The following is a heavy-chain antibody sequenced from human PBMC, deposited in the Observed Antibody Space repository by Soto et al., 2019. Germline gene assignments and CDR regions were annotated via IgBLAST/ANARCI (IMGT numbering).Heavy chain of an antibody. CDR3: ARHSIAVRKNNWFDP. Sequence: LSLTCTVSGGSIISSDYYWGWVRQPPGKGLEWIGSVFYLGSTYYNPSLKSQVTMSIDTSKNQFSLKLTSVTAADTAIYYCARHSIAVRKNNWFDPWGQGTPVTVSS. CDR2: VFYLGST. J-gene: IGHJ5*02. D-gene: IGHD6-19*01. V-gene: IGHV4-39*01. CDR1: GGSIISSDYY.